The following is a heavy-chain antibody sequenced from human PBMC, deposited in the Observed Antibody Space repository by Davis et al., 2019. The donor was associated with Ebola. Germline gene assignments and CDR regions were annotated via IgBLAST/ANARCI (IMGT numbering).Heavy chain of an antibody. CDR3: AREGYGDHDY. CDR2: IYYSGST. V-gene: IGHV4-39*01. Sequence: SETLSLTCTVSGGSISSGGYYWSWIRQPPGKGLEWIGSIYYSGSTYYNPSLKSRVTISVDTSKNQFSLKLSSVTAADTAVYYCAREGYGDHDYWGQGTLVTVSS. CDR1: GGSISSGGYY. D-gene: IGHD4-17*01. J-gene: IGHJ4*02.